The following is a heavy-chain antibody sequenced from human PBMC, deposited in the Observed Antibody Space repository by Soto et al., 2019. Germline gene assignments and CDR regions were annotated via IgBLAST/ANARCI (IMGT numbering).Heavy chain of an antibody. Sequence: QVQLVESGGGVVQPGRSLRLSCAASGFSFSSYGMHWVRQAPGKGLEWVAMISYDGTDEYYADSVKGRFTISRDNSKNAVYLQMNSLRAEDTAVCYCAKQESDWNDPFDYWGQGTLVTVSS. V-gene: IGHV3-30*18. CDR1: GFSFSSYG. D-gene: IGHD1-1*01. CDR3: AKQESDWNDPFDY. J-gene: IGHJ4*02. CDR2: ISYDGTDE.